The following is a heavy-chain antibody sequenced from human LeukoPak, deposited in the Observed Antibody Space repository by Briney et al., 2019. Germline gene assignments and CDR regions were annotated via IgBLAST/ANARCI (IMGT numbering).Heavy chain of an antibody. J-gene: IGHJ4*02. CDR2: ISDSGST. V-gene: IGHV4-59*01. Sequence: PSETLSLTCTVSGGSISTYYWSWIRQPPGKGVEWIGYISDSGSTNYNPSLKSRVTISVDTSKKQFSLKLSSVTAADTAVYYCARGLGITIFGVLTTYYFDSWGQGTLVTVSS. CDR1: GGSISTYY. D-gene: IGHD3-3*01. CDR3: ARGLGITIFGVLTTYYFDS.